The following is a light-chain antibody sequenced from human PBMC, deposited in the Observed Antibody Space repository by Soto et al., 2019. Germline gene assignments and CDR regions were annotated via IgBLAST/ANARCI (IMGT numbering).Light chain of an antibody. V-gene: IGLV2-14*03. CDR2: DVT. Sequence: QSALTQPASVSGSPGQSIAISCTGTSSDVGGYDYVSWYQQHPDKAPTLIIYDVTKRPSGVSNRFSGSKSGNTASLTISGLQPDDEADYYCSSHTSGDTRVFGSGTKLTVL. CDR1: SSDVGGYDY. J-gene: IGLJ1*01. CDR3: SSHTSGDTRV.